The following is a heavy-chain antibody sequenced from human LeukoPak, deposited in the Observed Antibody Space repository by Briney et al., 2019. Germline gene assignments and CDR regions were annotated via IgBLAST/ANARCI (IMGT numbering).Heavy chain of an antibody. CDR2: IYDSWNT. CDR3: ARDQIGYGLDY. D-gene: IGHD5-18*01. J-gene: IGHJ4*02. CDR1: SGSINNHY. Sequence: SETLSLTGIVSSGSINNHYWSWIRQPPGTGLEWIGYIYDSWNTNYNPSLQSRVTISMDASRNQFSLNLTSVTAADTAVYYCARDQIGYGLDYWGQGTLVTVSS. V-gene: IGHV4-59*11.